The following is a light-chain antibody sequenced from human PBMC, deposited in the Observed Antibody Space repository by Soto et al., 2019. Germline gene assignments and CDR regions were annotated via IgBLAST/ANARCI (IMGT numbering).Light chain of an antibody. V-gene: IGLV2-14*01. CDR1: ASDVGGYNY. CDR3: SSYTSSDTLV. Sequence: QSALTQPASVSGSPGQSITISCTGTASDVGGYNYVSWYQQHPGKAPKLMIYDVSHRPSGVSNRFSGSKSGNTASLTISGLQAEDEADDYCSSYTSSDTLVFGGGTKLTVL. J-gene: IGLJ2*01. CDR2: DVS.